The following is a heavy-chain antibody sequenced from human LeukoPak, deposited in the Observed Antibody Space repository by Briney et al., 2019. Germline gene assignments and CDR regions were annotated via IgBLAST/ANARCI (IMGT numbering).Heavy chain of an antibody. CDR1: GFTVSSNY. Sequence: GGSLRLSCAASGFTVSSNYMSWVRQAPGKGLEWVSVIYSGGSTYYADSVKGRFTISRDNSKNTLYLQMNSLRAEDTAVYYCAREGEGYCSSTSCYTFDYWGQGTLVTVSS. CDR3: AREGEGYCSSTSCYTFDY. J-gene: IGHJ4*02. D-gene: IGHD2-2*02. CDR2: IYSGGST. V-gene: IGHV3-53*05.